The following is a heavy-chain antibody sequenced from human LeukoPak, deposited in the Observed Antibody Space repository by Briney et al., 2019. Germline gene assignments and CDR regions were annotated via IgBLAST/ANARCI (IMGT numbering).Heavy chain of an antibody. CDR2: INSDGGST. V-gene: IGHV3-74*01. Sequence: GGSLRLSCAASGFTFSNYWMHWVRQAPGKGLVWVSRINSDGGSTSYADSVKGRFTISRDNAKSTLYLQMNSLRAEDTAVYYCARVSSGSYFGYYYYYMDVWGKGPTVTVSS. D-gene: IGHD1-26*01. J-gene: IGHJ6*03. CDR1: GFTFSNYW. CDR3: ARVSSGSYFGYYYYYMDV.